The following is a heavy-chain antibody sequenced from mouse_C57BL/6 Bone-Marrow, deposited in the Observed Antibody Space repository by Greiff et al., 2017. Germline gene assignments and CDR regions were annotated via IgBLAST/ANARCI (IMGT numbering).Heavy chain of an antibody. CDR3: ARFCYAMDY. Sequence: EVMLVESGGGLVKPGGSLKLSCAASGFTFSDYGMHWVRQAPEKGLEWVAYISSGSSTIYYAGTVKGRFTISRDNAKNTLFLQMTSLRSEDTAMYYCARFCYAMDYWGQGTSVTVSS. V-gene: IGHV5-17*01. CDR2: ISSGSSTI. CDR1: GFTFSDYG. J-gene: IGHJ4*01.